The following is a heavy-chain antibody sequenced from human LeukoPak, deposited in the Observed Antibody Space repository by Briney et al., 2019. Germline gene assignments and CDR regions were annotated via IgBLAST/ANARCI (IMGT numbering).Heavy chain of an antibody. CDR1: GGTFSSYA. Sequence: ASVKVSCKASGGTFSSYAISWVRQAPGQGLEWMGRIIPILGIANYAQKFQGRVTITADKSTSTAYMELSSLRSEDTAVYYCARDGPEDYYASRGYYYQAAFDIWGQGTMVTVCS. D-gene: IGHD3-22*01. CDR2: IIPILGIA. J-gene: IGHJ3*02. V-gene: IGHV1-69*04. CDR3: ARDGPEDYYASRGYYYQAAFDI.